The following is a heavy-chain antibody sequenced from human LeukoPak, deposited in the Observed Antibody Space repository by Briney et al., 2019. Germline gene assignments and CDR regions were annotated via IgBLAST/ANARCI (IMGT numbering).Heavy chain of an antibody. CDR3: ARDFDAHRSYFDY. V-gene: IGHV3-69-1*02. D-gene: IGHD2-21*01. CDR2: ISSTSDT. Sequence: GESLRLSCAASGFTFSFNTMNWVRQAPGKGLEWVSSISSTSDTFYADSVKGRFTISRDNTKDSLYLLMNSLRAEDTAVYYCARDFDAHRSYFDYWGQGTLVTVSS. J-gene: IGHJ4*02. CDR1: GFTFSFNT.